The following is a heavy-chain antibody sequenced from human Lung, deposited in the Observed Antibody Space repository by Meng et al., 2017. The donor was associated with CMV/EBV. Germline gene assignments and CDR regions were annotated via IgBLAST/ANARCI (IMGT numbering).Heavy chain of an antibody. J-gene: IGHJ4*02. D-gene: IGHD3-22*01. CDR2: IKTKTDGGTT. CDR1: GFTFNDAW. Sequence: GESLKISCAASGFTFNDAWMNWVRQAPGKGLGWVGRIKTKTDGGTTEYAAPVKGGVTISSDDYTNTLYMRMNSLKTEDTAVYYCTAGLYDSGGVEQWGQGTLVTVSS. V-gene: IGHV3-15*01. CDR3: TAGLYDSGGVEQ.